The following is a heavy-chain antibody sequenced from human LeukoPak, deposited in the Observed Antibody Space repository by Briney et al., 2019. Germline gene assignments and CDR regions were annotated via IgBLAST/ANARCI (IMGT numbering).Heavy chain of an antibody. CDR3: ARLEFASPVNRWFDP. CDR2: IYHSGST. V-gene: IGHV4-59*05. CDR1: GDSFSSYQ. J-gene: IGHJ5*02. D-gene: IGHD2/OR15-2a*01. Sequence: SETLSLTCIVSGDSFSSYQWSWVRQPAGKGLEWIGSIYHSGSTYYNPSLKSRVTISVDTSKNQFSLKLSSVTAADTAVYYCARLEFASPVNRWFDPWGQGTLVTVSS.